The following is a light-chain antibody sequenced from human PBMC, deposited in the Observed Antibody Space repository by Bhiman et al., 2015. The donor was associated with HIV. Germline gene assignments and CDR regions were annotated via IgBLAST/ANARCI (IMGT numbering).Light chain of an antibody. V-gene: IGLV1-51*02. CDR3: GTWDSSPSTGGV. J-gene: IGLJ1*01. CDR2: ENN. Sequence: QSLLTQPPSVSAAPGQKVTISCSGSSSNIGNNYVSWYQQLPGTAPKLLIYENNKRPSGIPDRFSGSKSGTSATLGITGLQTGDEADYYCGTWDSSPSTGGVFGTGTKVTVL. CDR1: SSNIGNNY.